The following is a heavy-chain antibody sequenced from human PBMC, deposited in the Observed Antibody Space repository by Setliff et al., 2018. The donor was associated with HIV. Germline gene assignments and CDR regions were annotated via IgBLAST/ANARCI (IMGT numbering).Heavy chain of an antibody. CDR3: ARGPEEGDCSGGSCYGNFDP. J-gene: IGHJ5*02. Sequence: GASVKVSCKASGGTFNTYVISWLRQAPGQGLEWMGGIIPILGVANYAQKFQGRLTITADKSTNTAYMELSSLKSDDTAVYYCARGPEEGDCSGGSCYGNFDPWGQVTLVTVSS. V-gene: IGHV1-69*10. D-gene: IGHD2-15*01. CDR1: GGTFNTYV. CDR2: IIPILGVA.